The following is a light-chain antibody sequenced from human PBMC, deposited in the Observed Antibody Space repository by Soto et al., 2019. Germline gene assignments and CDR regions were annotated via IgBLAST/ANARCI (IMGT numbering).Light chain of an antibody. V-gene: IGLV2-14*01. Sequence: QSVLTQPASVSGSPGQSISISCTGTSSDVGGSNYVSWYQQHPDKAPKLMIYEGSERPSGVSNRFSGSKSGNMASLTISGLQAEDEADYYCSSYTTSSAVYVFGTGTKVTVL. CDR3: SSYTTSSAVYV. CDR1: SSDVGGSNY. CDR2: EGS. J-gene: IGLJ1*01.